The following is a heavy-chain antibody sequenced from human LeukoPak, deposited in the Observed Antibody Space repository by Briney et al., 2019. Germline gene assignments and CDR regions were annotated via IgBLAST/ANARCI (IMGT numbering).Heavy chain of an antibody. D-gene: IGHD6-19*01. Sequence: PSETLSLTCTVSGGSISSYYWSWIRQPPGKGLEWIGYIYYSGSTNYNPSLKSRVTISVDTSKNQFSLKLSSVTAADTAVYYCASTVAGTAYFDYWGQGTLVTVSS. CDR1: GGSISSYY. J-gene: IGHJ4*02. V-gene: IGHV4-59*01. CDR3: ASTVAGTAYFDY. CDR2: IYYSGST.